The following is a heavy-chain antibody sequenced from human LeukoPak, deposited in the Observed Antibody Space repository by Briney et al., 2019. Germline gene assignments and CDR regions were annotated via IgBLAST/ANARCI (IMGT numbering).Heavy chain of an antibody. V-gene: IGHV4-38-2*02. J-gene: IGHJ4*02. D-gene: IGHD1-26*01. Sequence: SETLSLTCTVSGYSISSGYNWGWIRQPPGKGLEWIGNIYHSGSTNYNPSLKSRVTISVDTSKNQFSLKLSSVTAADTAVYYCARDFASGSYSYWGQGTLVTVSS. CDR2: IYHSGST. CDR3: ARDFASGSYSY. CDR1: GYSISSGYN.